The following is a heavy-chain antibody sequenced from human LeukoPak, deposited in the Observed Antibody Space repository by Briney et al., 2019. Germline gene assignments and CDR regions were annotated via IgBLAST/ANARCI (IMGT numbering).Heavy chain of an antibody. D-gene: IGHD4-17*01. CDR2: IKQDGSEK. V-gene: IGHV3-7*01. CDR1: GLTFSGYW. Sequence: GGPLGLPCEASGLTFSGYWRGWVRRAPGKGRERVANIKQDGSEKYYVDSVKGRFTISRDNAKNSLYLQMNNLRAEDTAVYYCAREEYGDHLWWGQGTLVTVSS. J-gene: IGHJ4*02. CDR3: AREEYGDHLW.